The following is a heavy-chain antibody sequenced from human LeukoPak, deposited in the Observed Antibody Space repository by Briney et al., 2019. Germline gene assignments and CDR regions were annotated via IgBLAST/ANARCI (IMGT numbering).Heavy chain of an antibody. D-gene: IGHD3-10*01. Sequence: SQTLSLTCAVSGGSISRGGYSWSWIRQPPGKGLEWIGYIYHSGSTYYNPSLKSRVTISVDRSKNQFSLKLSSVTAADTAVYYCSGSYYYYGMDVWGKGTTVTVSS. CDR2: IYHSGST. CDR3: SGSYYYYGMDV. J-gene: IGHJ6*04. V-gene: IGHV4-30-2*01. CDR1: GGSISRGGYS.